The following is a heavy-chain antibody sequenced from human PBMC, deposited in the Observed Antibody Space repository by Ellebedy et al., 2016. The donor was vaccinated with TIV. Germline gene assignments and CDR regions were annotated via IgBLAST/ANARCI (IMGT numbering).Heavy chain of an antibody. Sequence: GESLKISCKGSGYNFTNFWIGWVRQMPGKDLEWMTIIYPGDSDTRYSSSFQGQVTISVDKSLFTAYLQWSSLKASDTAMYYCARQQYCSNGVCYFDYWGQGTLVTVSS. D-gene: IGHD2-8*01. V-gene: IGHV5-51*01. J-gene: IGHJ4*02. CDR2: IYPGDSDT. CDR1: GYNFTNFW. CDR3: ARQQYCSNGVCYFDY.